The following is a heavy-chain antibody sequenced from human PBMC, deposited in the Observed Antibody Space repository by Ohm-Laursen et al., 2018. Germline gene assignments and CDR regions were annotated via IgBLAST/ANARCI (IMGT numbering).Heavy chain of an antibody. CDR3: AKAMRSAHYYDSSD. D-gene: IGHD3-22*01. CDR1: GLTFSSYA. J-gene: IGHJ4*02. Sequence: SLRLSCTASGLTFSSYAMSWVRQAPGKGLEWVSAITGSGGNTYYADSVKGRFTISGDNSKNTLYLQMNRLRVEDTAIYYCAKAMRSAHYYDSSDWGQGTVVTVSS. CDR2: ITGSGGNT. V-gene: IGHV3-23*01.